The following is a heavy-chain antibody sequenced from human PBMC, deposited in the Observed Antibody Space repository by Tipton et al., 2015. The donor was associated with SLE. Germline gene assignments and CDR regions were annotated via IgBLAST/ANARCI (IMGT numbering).Heavy chain of an antibody. Sequence: QSGAEVKKPGDSLKISCKASGYSFTSYFMHWVRQAPGQGLEWMGVINPNTGGTNYAQKFQGRVTMTRDTSITTAYMELTRLKSDDTAVYYCARDNDFWSGFVYWGQGTLVTVSS. CDR2: INPNTGGT. CDR3: ARDNDFWSGFVY. V-gene: IGHV1-2*02. J-gene: IGHJ4*02. D-gene: IGHD3-3*01. CDR1: GYSFTSYF.